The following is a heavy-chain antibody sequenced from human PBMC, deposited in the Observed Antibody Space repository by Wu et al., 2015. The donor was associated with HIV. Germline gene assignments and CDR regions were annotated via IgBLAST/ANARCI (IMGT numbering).Heavy chain of an antibody. V-gene: IGHV1-2*02. Sequence: QAQLVQSGAEVKKPGASVKVSCKASGYTFTGYYINWLRQAPGQGLEWMGWISPNSGGTEYAQKFQGRVTITTDESTSTAYMELSSLRSEDTAVYYCASREPLGYGDYRERQYYFDYWGQGTLVTVSS. CDR3: ASREPLGYGDYRERQYYFDY. J-gene: IGHJ4*02. CDR1: GYTFTGYY. D-gene: IGHD4-17*01. CDR2: ISPNSGGT.